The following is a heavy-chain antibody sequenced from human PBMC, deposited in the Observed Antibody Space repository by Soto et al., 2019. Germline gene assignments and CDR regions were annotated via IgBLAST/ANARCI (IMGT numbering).Heavy chain of an antibody. CDR2: VYYSGST. CDR3: ARTRMIESWIDY. V-gene: IGHV4-59*01. Sequence: PSETLSLTCDVSGDSISTYYCSWSRQPPGKGLEWIGYVYYSGSTLYNPSLESRVTLSIDMSKKQVSLKLNSVIAADTAVYYCARTRMIESWIDYWGHGTLVT. CDR1: GDSISTYY. D-gene: IGHD2-21*01. J-gene: IGHJ4*01.